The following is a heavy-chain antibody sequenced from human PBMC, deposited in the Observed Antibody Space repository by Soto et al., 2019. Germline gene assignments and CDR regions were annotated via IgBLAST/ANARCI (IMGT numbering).Heavy chain of an antibody. Sequence: SGPTLVNPTQTLTLTCTFSGFSLSTSGVGVGWIRQPPGKALEWLGFIYWDEDKRYSPSLKSRLTITKDTSKSQVVLTMTNMGPVDTATYYCARIVNPTGTTWFDSWGQGTLVTVSS. CDR2: IYWDEDK. J-gene: IGHJ5*01. CDR3: ARIVNPTGTTWFDS. D-gene: IGHD1-1*01. V-gene: IGHV2-5*02. CDR1: GFSLSTSGVG.